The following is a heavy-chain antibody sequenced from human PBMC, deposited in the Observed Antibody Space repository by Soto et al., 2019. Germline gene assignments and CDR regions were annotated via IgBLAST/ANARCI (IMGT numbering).Heavy chain of an antibody. CDR1: GFTFSTYS. D-gene: IGHD2-15*01. CDR2: ISYDGSNK. V-gene: IGHV3-30-3*01. J-gene: IGHJ3*02. Sequence: QMQLVESGGGVVQPGRSLRLSCAASGFTFSTYSMHWVRQAPGKGMEWVAVISYDGSNKYYEDPVKGRFTISKDNSKNTMYLQMNSLRAEDTAVYYCAREYGIGGAAFDIWGQGTMVTVSS. CDR3: AREYGIGGAAFDI.